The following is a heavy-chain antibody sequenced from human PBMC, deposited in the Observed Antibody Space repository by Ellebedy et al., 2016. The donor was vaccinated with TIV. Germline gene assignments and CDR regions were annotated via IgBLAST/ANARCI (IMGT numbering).Heavy chain of an antibody. CDR2: INPSGGST. Sequence: ASVKVSCKASGYTFTSYYMHWVRQAPGQGLEWMGIINPSGGSTSYAQKFQGRVTMTRDTSTSTVYMELSSLRSEDTAVYYCASGHCSSTSCEGGRVFFDYWGQGTLVTVSS. J-gene: IGHJ4*02. CDR1: GYTFTSYY. CDR3: ASGHCSSTSCEGGRVFFDY. D-gene: IGHD2-2*01. V-gene: IGHV1-46*01.